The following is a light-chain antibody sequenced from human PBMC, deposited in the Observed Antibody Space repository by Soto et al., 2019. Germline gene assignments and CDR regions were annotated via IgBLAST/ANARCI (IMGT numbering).Light chain of an antibody. CDR2: ETS. Sequence: QSALTQPASVSGSPGQSITISCTGTSSDVGSYNLVSWFQQYPGKAPKVMIYETSKRPSGVSHRFSGSKSGNTASLTISGLQDEDEADYYCCSYAGSGTFVFGTGTKLTVL. CDR3: CSYAGSGTFV. J-gene: IGLJ1*01. V-gene: IGLV2-23*01. CDR1: SSDVGSYNL.